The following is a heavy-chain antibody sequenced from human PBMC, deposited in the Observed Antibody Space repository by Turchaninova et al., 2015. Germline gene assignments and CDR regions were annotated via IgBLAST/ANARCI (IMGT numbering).Heavy chain of an antibody. J-gene: IGHJ4*02. CDR2: IYHDGRS. CDR1: GYSISSGYY. CDR3: GRTSVAAADTAVYFCARDQGPRDHPSSSF. Sequence: QVQLQESGPGLVKPSETLSLTCGVSGYSISSGYYWAWIRQPPGKGLEWVATIYHDGRSYYNPSLERRVPLSVTTSKHQFPFRMTLVTTPKNNQVTLGRTSVAAADTAVYFCARDQGPRDHPSSSFWGQGTLVTVSS. V-gene: IGHV4-38-2*01. D-gene: IGHD3-3*01.